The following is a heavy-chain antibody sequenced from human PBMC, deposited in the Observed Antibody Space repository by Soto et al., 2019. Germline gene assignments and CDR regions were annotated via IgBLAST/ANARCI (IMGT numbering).Heavy chain of an antibody. CDR2: IYPGDSDT. Sequence: PGESLKISCKGSGYSFTSYWIGWVRQMPGKDLEWMGIIYPGDSDTRYSPSFQGQVTISADKSISTAYLQWSSLKASDTAMYYCARHLRIAARAPPYYYYYMDVWGKGTTVTVSS. CDR3: ARHLRIAARAPPYYYYYMDV. J-gene: IGHJ6*03. D-gene: IGHD6-6*01. V-gene: IGHV5-51*01. CDR1: GYSFTSYW.